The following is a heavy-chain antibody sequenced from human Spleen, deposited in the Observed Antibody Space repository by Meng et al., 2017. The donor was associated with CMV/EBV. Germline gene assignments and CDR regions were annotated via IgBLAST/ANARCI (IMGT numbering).Heavy chain of an antibody. CDR3: ARLRVPAATPPAFDY. CDR2: IRTIPYGGTT. V-gene: IGHV3-49*04. CDR1: GFTFGDYA. J-gene: IGHJ4*02. Sequence: GESLKISCSTSGFTFGDYAMSWVRQAPGKGLEWVGFIRTIPYGGTTEYAASVKGRFTISRDNAKNSLYLQMNSLRAEDTAVYYCARLRVPAATPPAFDYWGQGTLVTVSS. D-gene: IGHD2-2*01.